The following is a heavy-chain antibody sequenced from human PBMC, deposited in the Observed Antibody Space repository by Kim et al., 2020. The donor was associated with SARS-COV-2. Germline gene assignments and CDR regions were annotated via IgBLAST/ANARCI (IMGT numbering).Heavy chain of an antibody. CDR1: GFTFSSYP. Sequence: GGSLRLSCAASGFTFSSYPMHWVRQAPGKGLEWVAVISYDASDKYYADSVKGRFTISRDNSKNALYVQMNSLRAEDTAVYYCAIDYRAYTYTITYFFDYWGQETLVTVSS. D-gene: IGHD5-18*01. CDR3: AIDYRAYTYTITYFFDY. J-gene: IGHJ4*02. V-gene: IGHV3-33*05. CDR2: ISYDASDK.